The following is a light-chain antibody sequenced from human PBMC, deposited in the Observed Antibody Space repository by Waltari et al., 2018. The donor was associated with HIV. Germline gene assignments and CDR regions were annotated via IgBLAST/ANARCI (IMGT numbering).Light chain of an antibody. Sequence: QSALTQPASVSGSPGQSITISCTGTSSDVGGFNYVSWYQQHPGKAPKLMIYEVSKRPPGVSNRFSCAKSGNTASRTISGLQAEDEADYYCSSYTSSSWVVFGGGTKLTVL. CDR1: SSDVGGFNY. CDR3: SSYTSSSWVV. J-gene: IGLJ2*01. CDR2: EVS. V-gene: IGLV2-14*01.